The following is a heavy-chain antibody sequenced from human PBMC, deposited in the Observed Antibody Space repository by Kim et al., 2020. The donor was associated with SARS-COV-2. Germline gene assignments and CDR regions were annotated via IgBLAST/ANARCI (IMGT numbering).Heavy chain of an antibody. CDR3: AKDRVSGSYYYFYY. CDR2: ISSDGSNR. D-gene: IGHD3-10*01. J-gene: IGHJ4*02. V-gene: IGHV3-30*18. CDR1: GFTFSSYG. Sequence: GGSLRLSCAASGFTFSSYGMHWVRQAPGKGLEWVAIISSDGSNRYYADSVKGRFTISRDNSKNTLYLEMNSLRTEDTAVYYCAKDRVSGSYYYFYYWGQG.